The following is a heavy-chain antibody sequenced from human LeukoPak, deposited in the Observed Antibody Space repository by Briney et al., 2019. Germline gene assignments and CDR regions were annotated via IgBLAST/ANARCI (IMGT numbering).Heavy chain of an antibody. Sequence: SETLSLTCAVYGGSFSGYYRSWIRQPPGKGLEWIGEINHSGSANYNPSLKSRVTISVDTSKNHFSLKLSSVTAADTAVYYCARSYGDYVWFSAFDIWGQGTMVTVSS. CDR2: INHSGSA. CDR3: ARSYGDYVWFSAFDI. D-gene: IGHD4-17*01. CDR1: GGSFSGYY. J-gene: IGHJ3*02. V-gene: IGHV4-34*01.